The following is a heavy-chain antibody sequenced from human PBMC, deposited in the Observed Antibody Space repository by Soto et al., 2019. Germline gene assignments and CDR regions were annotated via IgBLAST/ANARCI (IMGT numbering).Heavy chain of an antibody. CDR1: GFAFSGYA. CDR2: IWYDGSNT. D-gene: IGHD4-17*01. CDR3: ARDLKTRHCDY. J-gene: IGHJ4*02. V-gene: IGHV3-33*01. Sequence: GGSLRLSCAASGFAFSGYAMHWVRQAPGKGLEWVAIIWYDGSNTYYADSVKGRFTISRDNSKNMVYLQMNSLRAEDTAVYYCARDLKTRHCDYWGQGTLVTVSS.